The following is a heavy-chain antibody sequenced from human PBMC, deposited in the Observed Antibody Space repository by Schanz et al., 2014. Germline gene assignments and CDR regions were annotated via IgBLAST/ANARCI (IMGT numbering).Heavy chain of an antibody. CDR1: GYSFTTYD. V-gene: IGHV1-8*01. Sequence: QVQLVQSGAEVKKPGASVRVSCKASGYSFTTYDVNWVRQATGQGLEWMGWMNPTTGNRGYAQNFQGRVTVTRDTSTSTVNMELSSLRSEDTAVYYCARGGFFDSTSFDSWGRGTLVTVSS. CDR2: MNPTTGNR. J-gene: IGHJ2*01. D-gene: IGHD2-2*01. CDR3: ARGGFFDSTSFDS.